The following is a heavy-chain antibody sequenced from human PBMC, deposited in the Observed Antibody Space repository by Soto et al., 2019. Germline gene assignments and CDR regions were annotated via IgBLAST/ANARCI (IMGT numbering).Heavy chain of an antibody. Sequence: ASVKVSCKASGYTFTAYTIHWVRQAPGQSLEWMGWINAANGATKYSEKFQGRVTITRDTSARTAYMDLGSLSSKDTAVYFCARVSFETSGFADYWGQGTLVTVSS. CDR2: INAANGAT. V-gene: IGHV1-3*01. CDR1: GYTFTAYT. J-gene: IGHJ4*02. CDR3: ARVSFETSGFADY. D-gene: IGHD5-12*01.